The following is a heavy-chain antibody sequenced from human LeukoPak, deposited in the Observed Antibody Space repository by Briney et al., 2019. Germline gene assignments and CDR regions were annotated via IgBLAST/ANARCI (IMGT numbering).Heavy chain of an antibody. CDR3: AANEGGYGGNSFDY. V-gene: IGHV1-69*02. CDR1: GGTFSSYT. CDR2: IIPILGIA. D-gene: IGHD4-23*01. Sequence: ASVKVSCKASGGTFSSYTISWARQAPGQGLEWMGRIIPILGIANYAQKFQGRVTITADKSTSTAYMELSSLRSEDTAVYYCAANEGGYGGNSFDYWGQGTLVTVSS. J-gene: IGHJ4*02.